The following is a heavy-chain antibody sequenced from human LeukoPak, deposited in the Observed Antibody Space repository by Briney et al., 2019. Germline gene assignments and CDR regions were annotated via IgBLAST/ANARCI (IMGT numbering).Heavy chain of an antibody. CDR1: GYTFTSYG. J-gene: IGHJ4*02. CDR3: ARVDGGKSSSWHFDY. CDR2: ISAYNGNT. V-gene: IGHV1-18*01. Sequence: GASVKVSFKASGYTFTSYGISWVRQAPGQGLEWMGWISAYNGNTNYAQKLQGRVTMTTDTSTSTAYMELRSLRSDDTAVYYCARVDGGKSSSWHFDYWGQGTLVTVSS. D-gene: IGHD6-13*01.